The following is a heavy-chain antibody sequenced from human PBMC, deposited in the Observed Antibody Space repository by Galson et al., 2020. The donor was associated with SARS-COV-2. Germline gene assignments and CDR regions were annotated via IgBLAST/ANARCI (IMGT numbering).Heavy chain of an antibody. CDR3: ARPAVRPWGFNV. Sequence: SETLSLTCTVSGGSISSSSYFWAWIRQPPGKGLEWIGYINHSGSAYYDPSLQSRVSIFVDTSKNQFSLKLTSVTAADTAVYYCARPAVRPWGFNVWGQGILVTVSS. CDR2: INHSGSA. CDR1: GGSISSSSYF. V-gene: IGHV4-39*01. D-gene: IGHD3-16*02. J-gene: IGHJ4*02.